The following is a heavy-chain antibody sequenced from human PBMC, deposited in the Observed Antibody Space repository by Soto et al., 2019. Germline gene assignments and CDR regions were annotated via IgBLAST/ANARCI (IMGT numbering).Heavy chain of an antibody. D-gene: IGHD5-18*01. CDR1: AGTFSSYA. Sequence: SGKVSCKASAGTFSSYAISWVRQAPGQGLEWMGGIIPIFGTANYAQKFQGRVTITADESTSTAYMELSSLRSEDTAVYYCARDHQGYSYGSYYYGMDVWGQGTTVTGSS. V-gene: IGHV1-69*13. CDR3: ARDHQGYSYGSYYYGMDV. J-gene: IGHJ6*02. CDR2: IIPIFGTA.